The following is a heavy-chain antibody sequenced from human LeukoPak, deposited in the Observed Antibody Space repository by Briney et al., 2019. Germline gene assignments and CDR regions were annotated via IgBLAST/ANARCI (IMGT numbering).Heavy chain of an antibody. J-gene: IGHJ2*01. V-gene: IGHV4-39*01. D-gene: IGHD2-15*01. CDR3: ARAGGHGPTPYWYFDL. Sequence: PSETLSLTCTVSGGSIDSRSYYRGWIRQPPGKGLEWIGSIYSSGSTYYNPSLKSRVTISVDTSKNQFSLRLSSVTAADTAVYYCARAGGHGPTPYWYFDLWGRGTLVTVSS. CDR2: IYSSGST. CDR1: GGSIDSRSYY.